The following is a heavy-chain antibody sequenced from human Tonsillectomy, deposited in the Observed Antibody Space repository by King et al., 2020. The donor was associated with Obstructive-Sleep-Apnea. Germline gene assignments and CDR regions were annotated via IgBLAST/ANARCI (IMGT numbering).Heavy chain of an antibody. CDR1: GFTFSSYA. V-gene: IGHV3-30*01. CDR3: ARDHSMIVDYYFDY. Sequence: VQLVESGGGVVQPGRSLRLSCAASGFTFSSYAIHWVRQVPGKGLEWVAVISYDGSNKYYADSVKGRFTISRDNSKNTLYLQMNSLRAEDTAVYYCARDHSMIVDYYFDYWGQGTLVTVSS. CDR2: ISYDGSNK. J-gene: IGHJ4*02. D-gene: IGHD3-22*01.